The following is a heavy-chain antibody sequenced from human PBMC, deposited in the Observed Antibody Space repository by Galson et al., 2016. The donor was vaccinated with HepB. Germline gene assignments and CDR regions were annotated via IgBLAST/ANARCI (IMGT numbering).Heavy chain of an antibody. D-gene: IGHD3-9*01. J-gene: IGHJ4*02. CDR2: SGSGGPT. Sequence: RLSCAASGFTFSSYAMSWVRQAPGKGLEWVSSSGSGGPTYYADSVKGRFTISRNNSKNTLFLQMHSLRADDTAVYYCAKSVLEYDILTGYYRRGADYWGQGTLDTVSS. CDR3: AKSVLEYDILTGYYRRGADY. V-gene: IGHV3-23*01. CDR1: GFTFSSYA.